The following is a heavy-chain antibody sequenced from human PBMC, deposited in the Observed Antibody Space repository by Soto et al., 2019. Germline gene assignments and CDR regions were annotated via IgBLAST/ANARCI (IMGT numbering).Heavy chain of an antibody. CDR3: ARHVLYCSGGSGYSEVGFDY. J-gene: IGHJ4*02. V-gene: IGHV4-39*01. CDR1: GGSISSSSYY. D-gene: IGHD2-15*01. CDR2: IYYSGST. Sequence: QLQLQESGPGLVKPSETLSLTCTVSGGSISSSSYYWGWIRPPPGKGLEWIGSIYYSGSTYYNPSLKSRVTISVDTSKNQFSLKLSSVTAADTAVYYCARHVLYCSGGSGYSEVGFDYWGQGTLVTVSS.